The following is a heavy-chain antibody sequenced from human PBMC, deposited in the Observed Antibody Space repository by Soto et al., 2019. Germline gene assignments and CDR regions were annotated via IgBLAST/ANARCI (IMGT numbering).Heavy chain of an antibody. D-gene: IGHD3-22*01. V-gene: IGHV4-59*01. Sequence: SETLSLTCAVSGASINTYYWSWIRQPPGKGLEWIGYIYYNGNINYNPSLKSRVTISVDTSKSQFSLRLSSVTAADTAVYFCAKSSSGYYNGWFDPWGQGTLVTVSS. CDR3: AKSSSGYYNGWFDP. CDR1: GASINTYY. J-gene: IGHJ5*02. CDR2: IYYNGNI.